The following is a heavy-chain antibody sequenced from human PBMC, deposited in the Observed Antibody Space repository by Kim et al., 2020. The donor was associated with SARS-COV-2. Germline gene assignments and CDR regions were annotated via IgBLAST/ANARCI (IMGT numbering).Heavy chain of an antibody. CDR1: GFTFSSYG. D-gene: IGHD3-10*01. CDR2: IWYDGSNK. CDR3: TYGSGSYYSHTSNYYFDY. J-gene: IGHJ4*02. V-gene: IGHV3-33*01. Sequence: GGSLRLSCAASGFTFSSYGMHWVRQAPGKGLEWVAVIWYDGSNKYYADSVKGRFTISRDNSKNTLYLQMNSLRAEDTAVYYCTYGSGSYYSHTSNYYFDYWGQGTLVTVSS.